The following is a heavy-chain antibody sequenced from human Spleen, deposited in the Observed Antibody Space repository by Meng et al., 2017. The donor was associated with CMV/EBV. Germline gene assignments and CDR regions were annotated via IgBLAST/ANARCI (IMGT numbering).Heavy chain of an antibody. CDR2: ISGSGGST. CDR1: GFPFGSYA. J-gene: IGHJ5*02. V-gene: IGHV3-23*01. D-gene: IGHD6-19*01. Sequence: SGFPFGSYAMSWVRQAPGKGLEWVSAISGSGGSTYYADSVKGRFTISRDNSKNTLYLQMNSLRAEDTAVYYCAKSSGWHRGDWFDPWGQGTLVTVSS. CDR3: AKSSGWHRGDWFDP.